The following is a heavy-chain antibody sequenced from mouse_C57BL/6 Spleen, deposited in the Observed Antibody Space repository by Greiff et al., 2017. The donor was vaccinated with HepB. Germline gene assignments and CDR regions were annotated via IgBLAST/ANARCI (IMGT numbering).Heavy chain of an antibody. CDR1: GFTFSDFY. V-gene: IGHV7-1*01. D-gene: IGHD2-5*01. J-gene: IGHJ3*01. Sequence: EVKVVESGGGLVQSGRSLRLSCATSGFTFSDFYMEWVRQAPGKGLEWIAASRNKANDYTTEYSASVKGRFIVSRDTSQSILYLQMNALRAEDTAIYYCARVYYSKVAYWGQGTLVTVSA. CDR2: SRNKANDYTT. CDR3: ARVYYSKVAY.